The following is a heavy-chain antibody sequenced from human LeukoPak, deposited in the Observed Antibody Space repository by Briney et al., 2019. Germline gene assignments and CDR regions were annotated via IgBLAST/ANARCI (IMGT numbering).Heavy chain of an antibody. V-gene: IGHV3-23*01. CDR1: GFTFDAFA. J-gene: IGHJ6*03. CDR2: ISGTSFNT. Sequence: LGGSLRLSCAASGFTFDAFAMSWVRQAPGKGLEWVSTISGTSFNTYYADSVKGRFTISRDNSKSTLYLKMTTLGAEDTALYYCAKDMGVYNDTTTSPMDVWGKGTAVTVSS. D-gene: IGHD1-26*01. CDR3: AKDMGVYNDTTTSPMDV.